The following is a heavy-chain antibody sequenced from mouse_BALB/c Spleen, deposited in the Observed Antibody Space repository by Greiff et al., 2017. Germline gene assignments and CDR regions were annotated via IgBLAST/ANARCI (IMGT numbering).Heavy chain of an antibody. CDR3: ALYYGNPAWFAY. CDR1: GYTFTSYW. Sequence: ESGAELAKPGASVKMSCKASGYTFTSYWMHWVKQRPGQGLEWIGYINPSTGYTEYNQKFKDKATLTADKSSSTAYMQLSSLTSEDSAVYYCALYYGNPAWFAYWGQGTLVTVSA. V-gene: IGHV1-7*01. CDR2: INPSTGYT. D-gene: IGHD2-1*01. J-gene: IGHJ3*01.